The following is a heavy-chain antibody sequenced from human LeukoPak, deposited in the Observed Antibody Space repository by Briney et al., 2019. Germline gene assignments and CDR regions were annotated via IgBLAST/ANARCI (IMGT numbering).Heavy chain of an antibody. CDR2: IYFSGST. CDR3: ARDRYDSSGYGMDV. V-gene: IGHV4-59*01. J-gene: IGHJ6*04. Sequence: SETLSLTCSVSGASISSYYWSWIRQPPGKGLEWIGYIYFSGSTNYNPSLKSRVTISLDTSKNQFSLKLRSVTAADTAVYYCARDRYDSSGYGMDVWGKGTTVTVSS. D-gene: IGHD3-22*01. CDR1: GASISSYY.